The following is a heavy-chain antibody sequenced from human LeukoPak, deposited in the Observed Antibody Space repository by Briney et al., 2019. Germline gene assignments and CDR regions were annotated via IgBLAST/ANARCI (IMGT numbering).Heavy chain of an antibody. CDR2: IRYDGSNK. Sequence: PGGSLRLSCAASGFTFSSYGMHWVRQAPGKGLEWVAFIRYDGSNKYYADSVKGRFTISRDNSKNTLYLQMNSLRAEDTAVYYCAKALSYSYGLEVTFDYWRQGTLVTVSS. CDR1: GFTFSSYG. D-gene: IGHD5-18*01. CDR3: AKALSYSYGLEVTFDY. J-gene: IGHJ4*02. V-gene: IGHV3-30*02.